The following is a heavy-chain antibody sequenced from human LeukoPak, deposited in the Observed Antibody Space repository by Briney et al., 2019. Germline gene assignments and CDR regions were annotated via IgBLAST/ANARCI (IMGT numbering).Heavy chain of an antibody. CDR1: GVSVTNYY. J-gene: IGHJ4*02. CDR3: ARDLTARGSFDY. Sequence: PSETLSLTCSVSGVSVTNYYWSWVRQPAGKRLEWIGRNYPTGDTIYNPSLKSRVTMSVDMPKNHLSLKLTSVTAADAAVYYCARDLTARGSFDYWGQGILVSVSS. V-gene: IGHV4-4*07. D-gene: IGHD3-16*01. CDR2: NYPTGDT.